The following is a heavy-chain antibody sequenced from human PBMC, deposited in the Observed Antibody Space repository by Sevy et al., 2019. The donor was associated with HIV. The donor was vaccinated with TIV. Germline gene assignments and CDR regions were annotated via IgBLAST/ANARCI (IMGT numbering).Heavy chain of an antibody. CDR2: FDPEDGEI. CDR3: ATTKDYYDSSASPFDY. CDR1: GYTLTQLS. J-gene: IGHJ4*02. D-gene: IGHD3-22*01. V-gene: IGHV1-24*01. Sequence: ASVKVSGKVSGYTLTQLSMHWVRQAPGKGLEWMGSFDPEDGEILYAQKFQGRVTMTEDTSTDTAYMELSSLRSEDTAVYYCATTKDYYDSSASPFDYWGQGTLVTVSS.